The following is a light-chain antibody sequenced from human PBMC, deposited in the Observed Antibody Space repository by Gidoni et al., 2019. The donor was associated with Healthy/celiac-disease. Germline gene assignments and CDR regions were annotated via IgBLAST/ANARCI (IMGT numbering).Light chain of an antibody. CDR3: SSYTSSSTRV. CDR2: DVS. CDR1: SSAVGGYNY. J-gene: IGLJ1*01. V-gene: IGLV2-14*01. Sequence: QSARTQPGSVSGSPGQSITISCTGTSSAVGGYNYVSWYQQHPGKAPKLMIYDVSKRPSGVSNRFSGSKSCTTAALTISGLQAEDEADYYCSSYTSSSTRVFGTGTKVTVL.